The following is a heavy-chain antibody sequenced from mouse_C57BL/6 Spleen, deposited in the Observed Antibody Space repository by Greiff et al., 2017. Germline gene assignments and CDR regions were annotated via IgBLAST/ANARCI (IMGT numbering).Heavy chain of an antibody. V-gene: IGHV2-2*01. CDR3: ARNYYDYDSFDY. CDR2: IWSGGST. CDR1: GFSLTSYG. D-gene: IGHD2-4*01. Sequence: QVQLKESGPGLVQPSQSLSITCTVSGFSLTSYGVHWVRQSPGKGLEWLGVIWSGGSTDYNAAFISRLSISKDNSKSQVFFKMNSLQADDTPIYYCARNYYDYDSFDYGGQGTTLTVSS. J-gene: IGHJ2*01.